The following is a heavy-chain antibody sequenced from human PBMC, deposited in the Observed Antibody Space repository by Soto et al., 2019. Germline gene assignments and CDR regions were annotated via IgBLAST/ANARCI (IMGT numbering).Heavy chain of an antibody. V-gene: IGHV3-33*01. J-gene: IGHJ4*02. D-gene: IGHD3-16*02. CDR2: IWYDGSNK. CDR1: GFTFSSYG. CDR3: ATSVYDYIWGSYHAFDY. Sequence: QVQLVESGGGVVQPGRSLRLSCAASGFTFSSYGMHWVRQAPGKGLEWVAVIWYDGSNKYYADSVKGRFTISRDNSKNTLYLQMNSLRAEDTAVYYCATSVYDYIWGSYHAFDYWGQGTLVTVSS.